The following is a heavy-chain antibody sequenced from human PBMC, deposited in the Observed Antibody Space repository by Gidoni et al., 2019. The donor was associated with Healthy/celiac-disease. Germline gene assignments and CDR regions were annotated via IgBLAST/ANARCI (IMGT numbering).Heavy chain of an antibody. J-gene: IGHJ6*03. CDR3: ARGKVVPAASPGRHYYYMDV. D-gene: IGHD2-2*01. CDR1: GVPFSSYA. Sequence: QVQLVQSGAAVKKPGSSLTVSCQASGVPFSSYAISWVRLAPGQGLEWMGGIIPIFGTANYAQKFQGRVTITADKATSTDYMELSSLRSEDTAVYYCARGKVVPAASPGRHYYYMDVWGKGTTVTVSS. V-gene: IGHV1-69*06. CDR2: IIPIFGTA.